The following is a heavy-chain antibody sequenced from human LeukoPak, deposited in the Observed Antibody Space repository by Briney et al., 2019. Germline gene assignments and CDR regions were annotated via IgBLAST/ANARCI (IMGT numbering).Heavy chain of an antibody. Sequence: SETLSLTCAVSGGSISSSNWWSWVRQPPGKGLEWIGEIYHSGSTNYNPSLESRVTISVDKSKNQFSLKLSSVTAADTAVYYCARRYCSGGSCYVPYFDYWGQGTLVTVSS. V-gene: IGHV4-4*02. D-gene: IGHD2-15*01. CDR2: IYHSGST. CDR1: GGSISSSNW. J-gene: IGHJ4*02. CDR3: ARRYCSGGSCYVPYFDY.